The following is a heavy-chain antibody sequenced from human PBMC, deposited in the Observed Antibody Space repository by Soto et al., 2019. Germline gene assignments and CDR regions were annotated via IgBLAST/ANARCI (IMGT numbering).Heavy chain of an antibody. Sequence: QVQLVESGGGVVQPGRSLRLSCAASGFTFSSYAMHWVRQAPGKGLEWVAVXSYDGSNKYYADSVKGRFTISRDNXXXXXXXXXXXXXXXXXXXXXXXXXXXXXXXXXXXXXXGMDVWGQGTTVTVSS. J-gene: IGHJ6*02. CDR1: GFTFSSYA. V-gene: IGHV3-30-3*01. CDR2: XSYDGSNK. CDR3: XXXXXXXXXXXXXXXXGMDV.